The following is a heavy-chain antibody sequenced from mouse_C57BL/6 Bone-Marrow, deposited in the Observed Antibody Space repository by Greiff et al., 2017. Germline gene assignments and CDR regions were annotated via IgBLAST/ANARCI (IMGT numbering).Heavy chain of an antibody. CDR1: GYTFTDYN. D-gene: IGHD2-2*01. CDR3: ANDLRWLRRYYYAMDY. V-gene: IGHV1-22*01. CDR2: INPNNGGT. J-gene: IGHJ4*01. Sequence: EVKLVESGPELVKPGASVKMSCKASGYTFTDYNMHWVKQSHGKSLEWIGYINPNNGGTSYNQKFKGKATLTVNKSSSTSYMEIRSLTAEDSADYYCANDLRWLRRYYYAMDYWGQGTSVTVSS.